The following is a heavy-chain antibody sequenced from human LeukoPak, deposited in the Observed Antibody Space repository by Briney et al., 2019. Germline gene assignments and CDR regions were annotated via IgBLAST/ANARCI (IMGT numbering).Heavy chain of an antibody. CDR1: GDSVSSNSAT. Sequence: SQTLSLTCAISGDSVSSNSATWNWIRQSPSRGLEWLGRTYYRSNWDSDYAVSVKSRIIVNPDTSKNQFSLQLSSVTPEDTAVYYCARNYYGSGSYYSHFDSWGQGTLVTVSS. V-gene: IGHV6-1*01. D-gene: IGHD3-10*01. J-gene: IGHJ4*02. CDR2: TYYRSNWDS. CDR3: ARNYYGSGSYYSHFDS.